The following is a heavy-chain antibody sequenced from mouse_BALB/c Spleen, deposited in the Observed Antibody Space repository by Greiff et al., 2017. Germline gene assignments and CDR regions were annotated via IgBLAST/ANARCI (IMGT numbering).Heavy chain of an antibody. Sequence: VQLQQSGTVLARPGASGKMSCTASGYTFTSYWMHWVKQRPGQGLEWIGAIYPGNSDTSYNQKFKGKAKLTAVTSTSTAYMELSSLTNEDSAVYDCNGNSRYAMDYWGQGTSVTVSS. V-gene: IGHV1-5*01. CDR2: IYPGNSDT. J-gene: IGHJ4*01. CDR3: NGNSRYAMDY. CDR1: GYTFTSYW. D-gene: IGHD2-1*01.